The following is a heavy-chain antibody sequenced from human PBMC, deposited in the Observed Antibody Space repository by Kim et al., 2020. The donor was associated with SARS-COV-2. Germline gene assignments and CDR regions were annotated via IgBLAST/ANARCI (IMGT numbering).Heavy chain of an antibody. CDR3: ARDLPATYDYVWGSHAFDI. D-gene: IGHD3-16*01. Sequence: SRVTISVDTSKIQFSLKLSSVTAADTAVYYCARDLPATYDYVWGSHAFDIWGQGTMVTVSS. V-gene: IGHV4-59*01. J-gene: IGHJ3*02.